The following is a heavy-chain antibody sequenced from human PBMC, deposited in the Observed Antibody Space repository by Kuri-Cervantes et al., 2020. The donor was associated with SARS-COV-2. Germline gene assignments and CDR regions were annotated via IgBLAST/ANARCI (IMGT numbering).Heavy chain of an antibody. V-gene: IGHV4-39*07. D-gene: IGHD1-7*01. CDR1: GGSISSSSYY. CDR3: ARDIPSFNWNYTPPYYYYYMDV. J-gene: IGHJ6*03. Sequence: GSLRLSCTVSGGSISSSSYYWGWIRQPPGKGLEWIGSIYYSGSTYYNPSLKSRVTISVDTSKNQFSLKLSSVTAADTAVYYCARDIPSFNWNYTPPYYYYYMDVWGKGTTVTVSS. CDR2: IYYSGST.